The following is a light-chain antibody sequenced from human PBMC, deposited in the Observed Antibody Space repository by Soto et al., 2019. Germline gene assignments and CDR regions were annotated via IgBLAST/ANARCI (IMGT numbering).Light chain of an antibody. V-gene: IGKV1-39*01. CDR1: QTISSY. J-gene: IGKJ2*03. Sequence: DIQMTQSPSSLSASVGDRVTLTCRASQTISSYLNWYQQKPGKAPNLLIYAASTLQTGVPSRFSGSGSGTYFTLTINNLQAEDFATYYCQHLRTYPFSFGQGTKLDIK. CDR2: AAS. CDR3: QHLRTYPFS.